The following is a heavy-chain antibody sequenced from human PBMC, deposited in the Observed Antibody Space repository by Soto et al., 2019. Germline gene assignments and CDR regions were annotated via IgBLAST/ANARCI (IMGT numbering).Heavy chain of an antibody. J-gene: IGHJ4*02. V-gene: IGHV3-53*01. D-gene: IGHD5-18*01. CDR1: GITVNSNC. CDR2: IYSGDDT. Sequence: GGCRRRSGAAAGITVNSNCMSWVRQARGKGPEWISVIYSGDDTEYADSVKGRFSISRDNSKNTLYLQINSLRAADPALSYCASGHESYHSYFGYCRQLPLVTAS. CDR3: ASGHESYHSYFGY.